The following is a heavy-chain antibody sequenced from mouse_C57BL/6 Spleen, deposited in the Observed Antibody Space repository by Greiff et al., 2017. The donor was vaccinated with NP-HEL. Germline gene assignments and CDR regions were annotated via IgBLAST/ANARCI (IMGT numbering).Heavy chain of an antibody. V-gene: IGHV1-82*01. CDR2: IYPGDGDT. CDR1: GYAFSSSW. D-gene: IGHD4-1*01. CDR3: AREGELGRDYFDY. J-gene: IGHJ2*01. Sequence: LVESGPELVKPGASVKISCKASGYAFSSSWMNWVKQRPGKGLEWIGRIYPGDGDTNYNGKFKGKATLTADKSSSTAYMQLSSLTSEDSAVYVWAREGELGRDYFDYWGQGTTLTVSS.